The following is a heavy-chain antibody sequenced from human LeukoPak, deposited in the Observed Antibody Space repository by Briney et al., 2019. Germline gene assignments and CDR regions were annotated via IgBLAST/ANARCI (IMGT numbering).Heavy chain of an antibody. V-gene: IGHV4-4*07. CDR1: GGSISSYY. D-gene: IGHD3-22*01. CDR2: IYTSGGT. Sequence: PSETLSLTCAVSGGSISSYYWSWIRQPAGKGLEWIGRIYTSGGTNYNPSLKSRVTMSVDTSKNQFSLKLSSVTAADTAVYYCARDYYDSSGYYSEGYAFDIWGQGTMVTVSS. J-gene: IGHJ3*02. CDR3: ARDYYDSSGYYSEGYAFDI.